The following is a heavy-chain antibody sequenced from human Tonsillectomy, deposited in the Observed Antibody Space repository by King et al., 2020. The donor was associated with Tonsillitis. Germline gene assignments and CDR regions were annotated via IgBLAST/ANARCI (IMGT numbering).Heavy chain of an antibody. V-gene: IGHV3-23*04. CDR2: ISGSGGST. J-gene: IGHJ3*01. CDR1: GFTFSRYA. CDR3: AKDKVATMPRDTFDF. Sequence: VHLVESGGGLVQPGGSLRLSCAASGFTFSRYAMSWVRQAPGKGLEWVSGISGSGGSTYSADSVKGRFTISRDNSKNTLYLQMNSLRAEDTAVYYCAKDKVATMPRDTFDFWGQGTMVTVSS. D-gene: IGHD5-12*01.